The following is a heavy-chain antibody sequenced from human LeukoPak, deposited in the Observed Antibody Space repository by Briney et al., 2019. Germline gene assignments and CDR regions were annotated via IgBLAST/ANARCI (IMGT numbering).Heavy chain of an antibody. J-gene: IGHJ6*03. D-gene: IGHD2-2*01. V-gene: IGHV4-34*01. Sequence: SETLSLTCAVYGGSFSGYYWSWIRQPPGKGLEWIGEINHSGSTNYNPSLKSRVTISVDTSKNQFSLKLSSVTAADTAVYYCARGRPPPGFYCSSTSCRRVSYYYMDVWGKGTTATVSS. CDR1: GGSFSGYY. CDR2: INHSGST. CDR3: ARGRPPPGFYCSSTSCRRVSYYYMDV.